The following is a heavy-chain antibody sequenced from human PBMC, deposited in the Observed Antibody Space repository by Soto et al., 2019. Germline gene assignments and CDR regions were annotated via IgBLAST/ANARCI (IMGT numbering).Heavy chain of an antibody. V-gene: IGHV1-69*13. Sequence: GASVKVSCKASGGTFSSYAISWVRQAPGQGLEWMGGIIPIFGTANYAQKFQGRVTITADESTSTAYMELSSLRSEDTAVYYCARSEMLNGVFDYWGQGTLVTVSS. CDR2: IIPIFGTA. CDR3: ARSEMLNGVFDY. J-gene: IGHJ4*02. CDR1: GGTFSSYA. D-gene: IGHD2-8*01.